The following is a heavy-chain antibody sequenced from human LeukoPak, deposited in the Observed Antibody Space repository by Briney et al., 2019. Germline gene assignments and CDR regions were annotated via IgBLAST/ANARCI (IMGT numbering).Heavy chain of an antibody. V-gene: IGHV4-59*08. Sequence: SETLSLTCTVSGGSISSYYWSWIRQPPGKGLEWIGYIYYSGSTNYNPSLKSRVTISVDTSKNQFSLKLSSVTAADTAVYYCARTPYGSSWHGTFDYWGQGTLVTVSS. J-gene: IGHJ4*02. CDR3: ARTPYGSSWHGTFDY. CDR1: GGSISSYY. D-gene: IGHD6-13*01. CDR2: IYYSGST.